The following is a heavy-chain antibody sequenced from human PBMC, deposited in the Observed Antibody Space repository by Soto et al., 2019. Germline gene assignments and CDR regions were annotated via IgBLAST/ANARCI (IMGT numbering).Heavy chain of an antibody. J-gene: IGHJ6*02. D-gene: IGHD3-10*01. CDR2: IIPIFGTA. CDR3: GRARITMVRGGIDYYCYGMDV. CDR1: GGTFSSYA. V-gene: IGHV1-69*01. Sequence: QVQLVQSGAEVKKPGSSVKVSCKASGGTFSSYAISWVRQAPGQGLEWMGGIIPIFGTANYAQKFQGRVTNTADESTSTVHMELSSLRSEDTAVYYWGRARITMVRGGIDYYCYGMDVLGQGNTVTVFS.